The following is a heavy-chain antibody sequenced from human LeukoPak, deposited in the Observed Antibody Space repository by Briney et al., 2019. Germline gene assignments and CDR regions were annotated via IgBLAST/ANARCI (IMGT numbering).Heavy chain of an antibody. D-gene: IGHD4-11*01. CDR1: GFTFDDYG. Sequence: GGSLRLSCAVSGFTFDDYGMSWVRQAPGKGLEWVSGINWNGGSIGYADSVKGRFTISRDNVKNSLYLQMNSLRAEDTAVYYCARDVHSDYDYYAMDVWGQGTTVTVSS. CDR2: INWNGGSI. V-gene: IGHV3-20*04. J-gene: IGHJ6*02. CDR3: ARDVHSDYDYYAMDV.